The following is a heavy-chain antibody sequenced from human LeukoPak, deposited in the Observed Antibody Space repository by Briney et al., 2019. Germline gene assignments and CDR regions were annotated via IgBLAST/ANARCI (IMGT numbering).Heavy chain of an antibody. J-gene: IGHJ4*02. Sequence: GGSLRPSCAASGFTFDDYAMHWVRQAPGKGLEWVSGISWNSGSIGYADSVKGRFTISRDNAKNSLYLHMNSLRAEDTAVYYCARDYGGSSPFDYWGQGTLVTVSS. CDR2: ISWNSGSI. CDR1: GFTFDDYA. V-gene: IGHV3-9*01. D-gene: IGHD4-23*01. CDR3: ARDYGGSSPFDY.